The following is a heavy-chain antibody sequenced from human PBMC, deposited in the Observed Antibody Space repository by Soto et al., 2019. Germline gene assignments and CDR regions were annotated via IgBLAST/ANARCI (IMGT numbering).Heavy chain of an antibody. D-gene: IGHD5-18*01. V-gene: IGHV1-18*01. Sequence: QVQLVQSGAEVKKPGASVKVSCKASGYTFTSYGISWVRQAPGQGLEWMGCISAYNGNTYYAQKLQGRVTMTTDTTTSTAYMELRGLRSEDTAVYYWSKERGYSYGYDYWGQGTLVTVSS. CDR3: SKERGYSYGYDY. CDR1: GYTFTSYG. J-gene: IGHJ4*02. CDR2: ISAYNGNT.